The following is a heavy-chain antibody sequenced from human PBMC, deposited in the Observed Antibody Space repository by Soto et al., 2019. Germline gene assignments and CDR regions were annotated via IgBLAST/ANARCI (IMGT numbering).Heavy chain of an antibody. D-gene: IGHD1-26*01. Sequence: GGSLRLSCAASGFTFSSYGMHWVRQAPGKGLEWVAVISYDGSNKYYADSVKGRFTISRDNSKNTLYLQMNSLRAEDTAVYYCAKDGTVGATHMYYFDYWGQGTLVTVSS. CDR3: AKDGTVGATHMYYFDY. V-gene: IGHV3-30*18. CDR2: ISYDGSNK. CDR1: GFTFSSYG. J-gene: IGHJ4*02.